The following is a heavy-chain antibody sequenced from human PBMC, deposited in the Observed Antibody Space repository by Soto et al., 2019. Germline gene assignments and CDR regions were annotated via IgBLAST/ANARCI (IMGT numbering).Heavy chain of an antibody. CDR2: IKSKTDGGTT. Sequence: GGSLRLSCAASGFTFSNAWMSWVRQAPGKGLEWVGRIKSKTDGGTTDYAAPVKGRFTISRDDSKNTLYLQMNSLKTEDTAVYYCTTEEYLLRFLEWLFYYWGQGTLVTVSS. J-gene: IGHJ4*02. V-gene: IGHV3-15*01. CDR1: GFTFSNAW. CDR3: TTEEYLLRFLEWLFYY. D-gene: IGHD3-3*01.